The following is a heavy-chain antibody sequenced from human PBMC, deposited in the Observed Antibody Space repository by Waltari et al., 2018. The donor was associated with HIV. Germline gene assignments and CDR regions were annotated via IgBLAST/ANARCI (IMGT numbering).Heavy chain of an antibody. CDR2: SRGSGGST. J-gene: IGHJ6*02. V-gene: IGHV3-23*01. CDR1: GFTCSSYS. Sequence: EVQLLEYGGGLVQPGGSLRLSCAASGFTCSSYSMCWVRQAPGKGLEWVSASRGSGGSTYYADSVKGRFTISRDNSKNTLYLQMNSLRAEDTAVYYCAKDPMDIVATINYYGMDVWGQGTTVTVSS. CDR3: AKDPMDIVATINYYGMDV. D-gene: IGHD5-12*01.